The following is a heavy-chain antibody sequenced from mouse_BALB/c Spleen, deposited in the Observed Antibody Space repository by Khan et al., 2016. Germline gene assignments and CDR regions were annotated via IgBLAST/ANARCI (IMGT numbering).Heavy chain of an antibody. CDR1: GYTFTNYG. Sequence: QIQLVQSGPELKKPGETVKISCKASGYTFTNYGMNWVKQAPGKGLKWMGWINTYTGEPTYADDFKGRFAFSLDTSSSTAYLQINNLKNEDTATYFCAIYYYGSSYAMDYWGQGNSVTVAS. CDR2: INTYTGEP. CDR3: AIYYYGSSYAMDY. V-gene: IGHV9-3-1*01. J-gene: IGHJ4*01. D-gene: IGHD1-1*01.